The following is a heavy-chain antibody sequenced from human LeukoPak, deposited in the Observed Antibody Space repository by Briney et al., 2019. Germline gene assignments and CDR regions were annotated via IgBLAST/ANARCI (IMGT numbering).Heavy chain of an antibody. D-gene: IGHD3-22*01. V-gene: IGHV3-74*01. J-gene: IGHJ4*02. CDR1: GFTFSSYW. CDR2: ISSDGSST. Sequence: GGSLRLSCAASGFTFSSYWMHWVRQAPGKGLVLVSRISSDGSSTDYADSVKGRFTISRDNAKNTLYLQMNSLGAEDTAVYYCASRIPYDSSSYWGQGTLVTVSS. CDR3: ASRIPYDSSSY.